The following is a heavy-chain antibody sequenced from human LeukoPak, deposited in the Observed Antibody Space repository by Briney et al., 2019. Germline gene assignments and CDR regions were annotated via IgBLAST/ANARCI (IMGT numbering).Heavy chain of an antibody. CDR1: GYTFTSYD. CDR3: ARIRGSGSYYSFGY. D-gene: IGHD3-10*01. CDR2: MNPNSGNT. J-gene: IGHJ4*02. Sequence: ASVKVSRKASGYTFTSYDINWVRQATGQGLEWMGWMNPNSGNTGYAQKFQGRVTMTRNTSISTAYMELSSLRSEDTAVYYCARIRGSGSYYSFGYWGQGTLVTVSS. V-gene: IGHV1-8*01.